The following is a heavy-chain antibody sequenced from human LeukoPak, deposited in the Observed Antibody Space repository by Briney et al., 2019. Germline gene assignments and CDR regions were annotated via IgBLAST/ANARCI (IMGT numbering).Heavy chain of an antibody. V-gene: IGHV3-23*01. CDR1: GFTFSSYA. CDR2: ISGSGGST. CDR3: ANLGSVGELVD. Sequence: GGSLRLSCAASGFTFSSYAMSWVRQAPGKGLEGGSAISGSGGSTYYADSVKGRFTISRDNSKNTLYLQMNSLRAEDTAVYYCANLGSVGELVDWGQGTLVPVSS. J-gene: IGHJ4*02. D-gene: IGHD3-10*01.